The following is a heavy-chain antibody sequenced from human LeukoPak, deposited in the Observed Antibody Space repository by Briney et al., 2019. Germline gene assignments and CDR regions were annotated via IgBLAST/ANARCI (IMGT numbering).Heavy chain of an antibody. D-gene: IGHD3-22*01. V-gene: IGHV3-9*01. CDR3: AKDIGDDSSGYYFDY. Sequence: GGSLRLSCAASGFTFDDYAMHWVRHAPGKGLEWVSGISWNSGSIGYADSVKGRFTISRDNAKNSLYLQMNGLRAEDAALYYCAKDIGDDSSGYYFDYWGQGTLVTVSS. CDR1: GFTFDDYA. CDR2: ISWNSGSI. J-gene: IGHJ4*02.